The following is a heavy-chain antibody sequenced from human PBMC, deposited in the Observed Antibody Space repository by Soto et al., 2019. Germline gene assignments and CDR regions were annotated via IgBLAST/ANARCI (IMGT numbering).Heavy chain of an antibody. V-gene: IGHV4-38-2*01. CDR1: GFSISSGHY. CDR3: ATHFYGAYVVDV. D-gene: IGHD4-17*01. J-gene: IGHJ1*01. CDR2: THHSGRT. Sequence: TLSLTCPVSGFSISSGHYLGWMRQPPGKGLEWIGSTHHSGRTYYRTSLKSRVAISVDTSKNQVSLKLNSVTAADTALYYCATHFYGAYVVDVWGQGTLVTVSS.